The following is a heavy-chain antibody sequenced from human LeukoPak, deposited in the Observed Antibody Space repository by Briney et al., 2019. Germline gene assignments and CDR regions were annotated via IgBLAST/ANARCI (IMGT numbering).Heavy chain of an antibody. CDR1: GGSISSGSYY. D-gene: IGHD3-16*02. V-gene: IGHV4-61*02. Sequence: PSETLSLTCTVSGGSISSGSYYWSWIRQPAGKGLEWIGRIYTSGSTNYNPSLKSRVTISVDTSKNQFSLKLSSVTAADTAVYYCAGGLGELSRWGQGTLVTVSS. CDR3: AGGLGELSR. J-gene: IGHJ4*02. CDR2: IYTSGST.